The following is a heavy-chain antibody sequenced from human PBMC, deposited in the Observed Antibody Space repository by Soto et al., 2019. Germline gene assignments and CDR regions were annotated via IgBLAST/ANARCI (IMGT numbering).Heavy chain of an antibody. D-gene: IGHD6-13*01. CDR1: RYSFDSSW. V-gene: IGHV5-51*01. CDR3: AGPNAYSSSWYNYYGMDV. CDR2: IYPGDSET. J-gene: IGHJ6*02. Sequence: PGESLKISCKGSRYSFDSSWIGWVRQMPGKGLEWMGLIYPGDSETRYSPSFQGQVTISADKSTNTAYLQWSSLKASDTAMYYCAGPNAYSSSWYNYYGMDVWGQGTTVTVSS.